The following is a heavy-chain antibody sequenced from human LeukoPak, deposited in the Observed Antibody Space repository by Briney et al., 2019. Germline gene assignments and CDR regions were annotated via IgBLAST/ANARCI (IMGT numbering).Heavy chain of an antibody. Sequence: GGSLRLSCAASGFTFSSYAMSWVRQAPGKGLEWVSSISSSSSYIYYADSVKGRFTISRDNAKNSLYLQMNSLRAEDTALYYCAKDIVVAANYYYYGMDVWGQGTTVTVSS. CDR2: ISSSSSYI. J-gene: IGHJ6*02. D-gene: IGHD2-15*01. CDR1: GFTFSSYA. CDR3: AKDIVVAANYYYYGMDV. V-gene: IGHV3-21*04.